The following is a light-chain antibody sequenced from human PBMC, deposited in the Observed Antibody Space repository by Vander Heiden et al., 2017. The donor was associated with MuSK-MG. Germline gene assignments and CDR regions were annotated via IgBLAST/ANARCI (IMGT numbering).Light chain of an antibody. V-gene: IGKV2D-29*01. CDR2: EGS. CDR1: QSLLHSDGKTY. Sequence: DIVMTQTPLALSVTPGQPASISCKSSQSLLHSDGKTYLYWYLQKSGQPPQLLIYEGSNRCSGVPDRFSGSGSGTDFTLKISRVEAEDVGVYYCMQSIQLPITFGGGTKVEIK. J-gene: IGKJ4*01. CDR3: MQSIQLPIT.